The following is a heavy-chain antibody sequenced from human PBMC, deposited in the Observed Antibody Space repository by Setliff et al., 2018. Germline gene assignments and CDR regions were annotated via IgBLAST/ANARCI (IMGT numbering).Heavy chain of an antibody. D-gene: IGHD2-8*01. CDR2: IRSKAYGGTT. V-gene: IGHV3-49*04. J-gene: IGHJ4*02. CDR3: ASDLYGANGGF. Sequence: GGSLRLSCTASGFTFGDYAMTWVRQAPGKGLEWVGFIRSKAYGGTTEYAASVKGRFTISRDDSKSIAYLQMNSLKTDDTAVYYCASDLYGANGGFWGQGTLVTVSS. CDR1: GFTFGDYA.